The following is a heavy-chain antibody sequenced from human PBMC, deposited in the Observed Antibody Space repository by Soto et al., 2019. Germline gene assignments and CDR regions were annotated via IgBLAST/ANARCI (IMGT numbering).Heavy chain of an antibody. D-gene: IGHD6-6*01. V-gene: IGHV3-7*03. J-gene: IGHJ4*02. CDR2: IKQDGSEK. Sequence: GGSLRLSCAASGFTFSSYWMSWVRQAPGKGLEWVANIKQDGSEKYYVDSVKGRFTISRDNAKNSLYLQMNSRSAEDTAVYYCARDVVRYSSSPAYFDYWGQGTLVTVSS. CDR3: ARDVVRYSSSPAYFDY. CDR1: GFTFSSYW.